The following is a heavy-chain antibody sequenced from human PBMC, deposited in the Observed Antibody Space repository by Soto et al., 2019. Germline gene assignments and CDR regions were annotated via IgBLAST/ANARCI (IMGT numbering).Heavy chain of an antibody. D-gene: IGHD4-17*01. Sequence: ASVKVSCKASGGTFSSYAISLVRKAPGQGLEWMGWINPNSGTTGYAQKFQGRVTMTRNTSISTAYMELSSLRSEDTAVYYCARGRWSRGDYRPNNWFDPWGQGTLVTVSS. J-gene: IGHJ5*02. CDR3: ARGRWSRGDYRPNNWFDP. CDR1: GGTFSSYA. V-gene: IGHV1-8*02. CDR2: INPNSGTT.